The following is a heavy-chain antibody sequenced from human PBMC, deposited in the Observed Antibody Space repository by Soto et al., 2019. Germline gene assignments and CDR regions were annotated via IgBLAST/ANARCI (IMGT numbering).Heavy chain of an antibody. D-gene: IGHD4-4*01. CDR1: GYTFTSYA. Sequence: QVQLVRSGAEVKKPGASVKVSCKASGYTFTSYAMHWVRQAPGQRLEWMGWINAGNGNTKYSQKFQGRVTITRDTSASTAYMELSSLRSEDTAVYYCARDPGYSNSPNWFDPWGQGTLVTVSS. V-gene: IGHV1-3*01. CDR2: INAGNGNT. CDR3: ARDPGYSNSPNWFDP. J-gene: IGHJ5*02.